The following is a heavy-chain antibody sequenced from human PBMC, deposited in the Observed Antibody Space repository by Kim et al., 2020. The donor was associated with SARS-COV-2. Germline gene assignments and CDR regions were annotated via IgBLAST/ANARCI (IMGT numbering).Heavy chain of an antibody. D-gene: IGHD2-15*01. V-gene: IGHV4-39*01. CDR3: ARLPQYCSGGSCYSSHRWYFDL. CDR2: IYYSGST. Sequence: SETLSLTCTVSGGSISSSSYYWGWIRQPPGKGLEWIGSIYYSGSTYYNPSLKSRVTISVDTSKNQFSLKLSSVTAADTAVYYCARLPQYCSGGSCYSSHRWYFDLWGRGTLVTVSS. CDR1: GGSISSSSYY. J-gene: IGHJ2*01.